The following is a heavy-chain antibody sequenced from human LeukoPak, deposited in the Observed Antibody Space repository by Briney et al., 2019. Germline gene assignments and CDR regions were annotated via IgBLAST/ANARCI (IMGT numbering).Heavy chain of an antibody. CDR3: ATGYCSSTSCYGETTNHFDY. J-gene: IGHJ4*02. V-gene: IGHV1-69*13. CDR2: IIPIFGTA. CDR1: GGTFSSYA. D-gene: IGHD2-2*01. Sequence: SVKVSCKASGGTFSSYAISWVRQAPGQGLEWMGGIIPIFGTANYAQKFQGRVTITADESTSTAYMELSSLRSEDTAVYYCATGYCSSTSCYGETTNHFDYWGQGTLVTVSS.